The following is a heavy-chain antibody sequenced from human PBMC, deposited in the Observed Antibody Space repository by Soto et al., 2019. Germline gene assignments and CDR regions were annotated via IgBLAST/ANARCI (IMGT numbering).Heavy chain of an antibody. CDR1: GGSISSYY. D-gene: IGHD6-19*01. J-gene: IGHJ5*02. V-gene: IGHV4-59*01. CDR3: ARAVAGTWWFDP. CDR2: IYYSGST. Sequence: PSETLSLTCTVSGGSISSYYWSWIRQPPGKGLEWIGYIYYSGSTNYNPSLKSRVNISVDTSKNKFSLKLSSVTAADTAVYYCARAVAGTWWFDPWGQGTLVTV.